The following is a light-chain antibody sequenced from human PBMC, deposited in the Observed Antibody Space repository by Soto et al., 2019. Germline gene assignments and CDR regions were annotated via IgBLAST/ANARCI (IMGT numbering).Light chain of an antibody. CDR3: QSYDSSLSGSS. Sequence: QSVLTQPPSASWTPGQIVAISCSGSSSNIGSNTVTWYQQLPGTAPKLLIYSTSQRSSGVPGRFSGSKSGASASLSISGLQSEDEADYYCQSYDSSLSGSSFGTGTKVTVL. CDR2: STS. J-gene: IGLJ1*01. V-gene: IGLV1-44*01. CDR1: SSNIGSNT.